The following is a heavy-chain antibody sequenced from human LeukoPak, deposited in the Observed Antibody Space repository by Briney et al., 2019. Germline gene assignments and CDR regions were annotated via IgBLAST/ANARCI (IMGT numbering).Heavy chain of an antibody. CDR3: ARGSYYYDSSGYPGRGY. Sequence: RGSLRLSCAASGFTFSSYSMTWVRQAPGKGLEWVSYISSSSSTIYYADSVKGRFTISRDNAKNSLYLQMNSLRDEDTAVYYCARGSYYYDSSGYPGRGYWGQGTLVTVSS. J-gene: IGHJ4*02. D-gene: IGHD3-22*01. CDR1: GFTFSSYS. V-gene: IGHV3-48*02. CDR2: ISSSSSTI.